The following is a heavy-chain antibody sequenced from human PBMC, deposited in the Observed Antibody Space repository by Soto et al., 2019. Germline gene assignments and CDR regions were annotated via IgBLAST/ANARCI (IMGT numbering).Heavy chain of an antibody. V-gene: IGHV1-69*01. Sequence: QVQLVQSGAEVKKPGSSVKVSCKASGGTFSSYAISWVRQAPGQGLEWMGGIIPIFGTANYAQKFQGRVTITADESTSTAYRELSSLRSEDTAVYYCASPRGDLGRGVNYYGMDVWGQGTTVTVSS. CDR2: IIPIFGTA. CDR1: GGTFSSYA. D-gene: IGHD7-27*01. CDR3: ASPRGDLGRGVNYYGMDV. J-gene: IGHJ6*02.